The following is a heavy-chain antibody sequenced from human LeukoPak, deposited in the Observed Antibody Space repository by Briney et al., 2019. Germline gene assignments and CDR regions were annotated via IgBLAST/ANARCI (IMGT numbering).Heavy chain of an antibody. CDR1: GYTFTGYF. D-gene: IGHD2-8*01. CDR2: INHNSGDT. Sequence: ASVKVSCKASGYTFTGYFLHWVRQAPGQGLEWMGWINHNSGDTNYAQNLHGRVTMTRDTSITTAYMELNSLTSDDTAVYFCARSAEHCNNGVCFTDYYMDVWGKGTTVTVSS. J-gene: IGHJ6*03. CDR3: ARSAEHCNNGVCFTDYYMDV. V-gene: IGHV1-2*02.